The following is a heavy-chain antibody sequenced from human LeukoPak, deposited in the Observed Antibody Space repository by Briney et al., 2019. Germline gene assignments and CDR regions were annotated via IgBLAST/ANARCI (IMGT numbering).Heavy chain of an antibody. Sequence: GGSLRLSCAAPGSIFTSYGIHWVRQAPGKGLEWVAVISYDGSNKYYADSVKGRFTISRDNSKNTLYLQMNSLRAEDTAVYYCARDGPYFDYWGQGTLVTVSS. CDR3: ARDGPYFDY. CDR1: GSIFTSYG. V-gene: IGHV3-30*03. CDR2: ISYDGSNK. J-gene: IGHJ4*02.